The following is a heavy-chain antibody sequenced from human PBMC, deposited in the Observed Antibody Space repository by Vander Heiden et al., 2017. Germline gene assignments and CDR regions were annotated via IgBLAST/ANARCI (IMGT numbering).Heavy chain of an antibody. D-gene: IGHD3-3*01. J-gene: IGHJ6*02. CDR3: ARDWTAEMTYYYYYGMDV. CDR2: ISSSSSYI. V-gene: IGHV3-21*01. CDR1: GFTFSSYS. Sequence: EVQLVESGGGLVTPGGSLSLSCAASGFTFSSYSMNWVRQAPGKGLEGVSSISSSSSYIYYADSVKGRFTISRDNAKNSLYLQMNSLRAEDTAVYYCARDWTAEMTYYYYYGMDVWGQGTTVTVSS.